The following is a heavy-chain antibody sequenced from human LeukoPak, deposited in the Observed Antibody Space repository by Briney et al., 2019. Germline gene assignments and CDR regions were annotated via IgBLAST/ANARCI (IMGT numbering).Heavy chain of an antibody. CDR1: GYTFTSYG. D-gene: IGHD3-10*01. Sequence: ASVKVSCKASGYTFTSYGISWVRQAPGQGLEWMGWIGAYNGNTNYAQKLQGRVTMTTDTSTSTAYMELRSLRSDDTAVYYCARVGWFGELYYYYGMDVWGQGTTVTVSS. CDR2: IGAYNGNT. V-gene: IGHV1-18*01. CDR3: ARVGWFGELYYYYGMDV. J-gene: IGHJ6*02.